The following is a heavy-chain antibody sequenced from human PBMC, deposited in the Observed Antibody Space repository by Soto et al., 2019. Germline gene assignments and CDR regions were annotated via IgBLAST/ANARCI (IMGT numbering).Heavy chain of an antibody. Sequence: EVPLVESGGGLVQPGGSLRLSCAASGFTFSNAWMNWVRQAPGKGLEWVGRIKSKTDGGTTDYAAPVKGRFTISRGDSKNTLFLQNNRLKTEDKALYYFTTDLPIFGGAGGYPYYYGMDVWGQGTTVTVSS. CDR2: IKSKTDGGTT. V-gene: IGHV3-15*07. CDR3: TTDLPIFGGAGGYPYYYGMDV. D-gene: IGHD3-3*01. CDR1: GFTFSNAW. J-gene: IGHJ6*02.